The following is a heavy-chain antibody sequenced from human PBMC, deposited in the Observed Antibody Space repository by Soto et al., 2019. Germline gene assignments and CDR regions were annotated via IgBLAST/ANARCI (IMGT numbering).Heavy chain of an antibody. CDR2: INHNGDT. CDR3: ARRLDD. J-gene: IGHJ4*02. CDR1: GGSFSGYY. V-gene: IGHV4-34*01. Sequence: QVQLQQWGAGLLKPSETLSHTCTVYGGSFSGYYWSWVRQPPGKWLEWIGDINHNGDTNYNPSLKSRVTISVDTSKNQFSLKLNSVTAADTAVYYCARRLDDWGQGILVTVSS.